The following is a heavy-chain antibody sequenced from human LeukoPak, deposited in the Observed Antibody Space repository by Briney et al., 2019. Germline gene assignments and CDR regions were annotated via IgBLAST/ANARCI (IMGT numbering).Heavy chain of an antibody. J-gene: IGHJ2*01. CDR2: IYYSGST. CDR1: GGSISSSSYY. Sequence: SETLSLTCTVSGGSISSSSYYWDWIRQPPGKGLEWIGSIYYSGSTYYNPSLHSRVPISVDTSKNQFSLRLSSVTAADTALYYCARRDTNSWYFDLWGRGTLVTVSS. CDR3: ARRDTNSWYFDL. V-gene: IGHV4-39*01.